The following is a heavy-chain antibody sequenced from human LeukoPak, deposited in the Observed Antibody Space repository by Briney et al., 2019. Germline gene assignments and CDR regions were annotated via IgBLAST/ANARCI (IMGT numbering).Heavy chain of an antibody. D-gene: IGHD3-22*01. CDR1: GYTFTSYG. CDR3: ARETYYYDSSGYLLTDY. J-gene: IGHJ4*02. Sequence: ASVKVSCKASGYTFTSYGISWVRQAPGQGLEWMGWISAYNGNTNYAQKLQGRVTMTTDTTMSTAYMELRSLRSDDTAVYYCARETYYYDSSGYLLTDYWGQGTLVTVSS. CDR2: ISAYNGNT. V-gene: IGHV1-18*01.